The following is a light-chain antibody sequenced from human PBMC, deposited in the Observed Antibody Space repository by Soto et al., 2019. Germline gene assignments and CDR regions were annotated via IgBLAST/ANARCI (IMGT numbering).Light chain of an antibody. CDR2: DAS. J-gene: IGKJ2*01. CDR1: QSVSNF. V-gene: IGKV3-11*01. Sequence: EIVLTQSPATLSLSPGERATLSCRASQSVSNFLAWYQQKPGQPPRLLIYDASNRATGIPARFSGSGSGTDFTLTISSLEPEDFAVYYCQQRSNWPPYTFGQGTKLEIK. CDR3: QQRSNWPPYT.